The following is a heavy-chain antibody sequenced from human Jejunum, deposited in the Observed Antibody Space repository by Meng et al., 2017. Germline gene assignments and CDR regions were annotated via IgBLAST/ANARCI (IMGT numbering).Heavy chain of an antibody. Sequence: QLQLQESVPGLVKPSETRFLTCPVSGGSISTSSYYWGWIRQAPGKGLEWIGNIYYSGSTYYNSSLKSRVTISVDTSKNQFSLTLSAVTAADTAVYYCARSPQYYDSSGFAFDPWGQGTLVTVSS. CDR1: GGSISTSSYY. J-gene: IGHJ5*02. CDR3: ARSPQYYDSSGFAFDP. V-gene: IGHV4-39*01. D-gene: IGHD3-22*01. CDR2: IYYSGST.